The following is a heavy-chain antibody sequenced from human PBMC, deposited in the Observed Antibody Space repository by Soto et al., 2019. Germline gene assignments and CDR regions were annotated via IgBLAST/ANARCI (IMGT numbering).Heavy chain of an antibody. Sequence: SETLSLTCTVSGGSISSSSYYWGWIRQPPGKGLEWIGSIYYSGSTYYIPSLKSRVTISVDTSKNQFSLKLSSVTAADTAVYYCARLKKRLVLDYWGQGTLVTVSS. CDR3: ARLKKRLVLDY. CDR1: GGSISSSSYY. D-gene: IGHD6-19*01. CDR2: IYYSGST. V-gene: IGHV4-39*01. J-gene: IGHJ4*02.